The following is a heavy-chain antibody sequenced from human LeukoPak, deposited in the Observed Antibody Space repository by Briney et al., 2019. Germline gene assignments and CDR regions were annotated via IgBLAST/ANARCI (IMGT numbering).Heavy chain of an antibody. D-gene: IGHD3-10*01. CDR2: INPNSGGT. J-gene: IGHJ4*02. CDR3: ARVMVRGVKTTKVDY. Sequence: GASVKVSCKASGYTFTGYYMHWVRQAPGQGLEWMGWINPNSGGTNYAQKLQGRVTMTTDTSTSTAYMELRSLRSDDTAVYYCARVMVRGVKTTKVDYWGQGTLVTVSS. CDR1: GYTFTGYY. V-gene: IGHV1-2*02.